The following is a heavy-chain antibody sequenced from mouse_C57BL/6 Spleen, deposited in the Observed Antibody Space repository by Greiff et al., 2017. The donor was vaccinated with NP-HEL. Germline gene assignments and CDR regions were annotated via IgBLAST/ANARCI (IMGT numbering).Heavy chain of an antibody. CDR3: ARGSYDYGPFDY. CDR1: GYTFTSYW. V-gene: IGHV1-59*01. J-gene: IGHJ2*01. Sequence: VQLQQPGAELVRPGTSVKLSCKASGYTFTSYWMRWVKQRPGQGLEWIGVIDPSDSYNNYNQKFKGKATLTVDTSSSTAYMQLSSLTSEGSSVYYFARGSYDYGPFDYWGKGTTLTVSS. D-gene: IGHD2-4*01. CDR2: IDPSDSYN.